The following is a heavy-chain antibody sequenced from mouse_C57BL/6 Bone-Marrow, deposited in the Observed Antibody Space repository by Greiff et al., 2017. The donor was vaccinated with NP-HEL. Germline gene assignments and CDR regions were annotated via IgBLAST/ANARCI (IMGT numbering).Heavy chain of an antibody. CDR3: AREGWLLLYWYFDV. CDR1: GYTFTSYW. CDR2: IDPSDSYT. D-gene: IGHD2-3*01. V-gene: IGHV1-59*01. Sequence: QVQLQQPGAELVRPGTSVKLSWKASGYTFTSYWMHWVKQRPGQGLEWIGVIDPSDSYTNYNQKFKGKATLTVDTSSSTAYMQLSSLTSEDSAVYYCAREGWLLLYWYFDVWGTGTTVTVSS. J-gene: IGHJ1*03.